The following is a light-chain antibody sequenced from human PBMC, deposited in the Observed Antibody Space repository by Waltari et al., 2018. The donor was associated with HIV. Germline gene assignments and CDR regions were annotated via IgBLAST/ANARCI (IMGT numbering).Light chain of an antibody. Sequence: VMTPPPLSLSVTPGQPDSVSCTSSQSLLHSNEKTYLSWYLQQPGKPPQLLIYEVSNRFSGVPDRFSGSGSETDVTLKSSHIEAEDVGVYYCVQSIQLPLPFGGGTTVAIK. J-gene: IGKJ4*02. CDR2: EVS. V-gene: IGKV2D-29*01. CDR3: VQSIQLPLP. CDR1: QSLLHSNEKTY.